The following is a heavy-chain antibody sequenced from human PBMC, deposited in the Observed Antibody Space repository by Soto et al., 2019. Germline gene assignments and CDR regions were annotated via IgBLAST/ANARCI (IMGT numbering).Heavy chain of an antibody. CDR3: AWSELQRCRAFDI. V-gene: IGHV1-69*13. Sequence: SVKVSCKASGGTFSSYAISWVRQAPGQGLEWMGGIIPIFGTANYAQKFQGRVTITADESTSTAYMELSSLRSEDTAVYYCAWSELQRCRAFDIGGQGTMVTVPS. CDR1: GGTFSSYA. J-gene: IGHJ3*02. D-gene: IGHD1-26*01. CDR2: IIPIFGTA.